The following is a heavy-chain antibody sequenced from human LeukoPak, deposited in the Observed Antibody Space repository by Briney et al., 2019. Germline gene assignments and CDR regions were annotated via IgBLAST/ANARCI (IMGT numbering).Heavy chain of an antibody. CDR1: GFTFSSFW. V-gene: IGHV3-74*01. Sequence: GGSLRLSCAASGFTFSSFWMHWVRQAPGKGLQWVSRINADGSSTDHADSVKGRLTISRDNAKNTLYLQINSLRAEDTAVYYCARVRTGRSIPGYYFDYWGQGTLVTVSS. CDR3: ARVRTGRSIPGYYFDY. CDR2: INADGSST. D-gene: IGHD2-21*01. J-gene: IGHJ4*02.